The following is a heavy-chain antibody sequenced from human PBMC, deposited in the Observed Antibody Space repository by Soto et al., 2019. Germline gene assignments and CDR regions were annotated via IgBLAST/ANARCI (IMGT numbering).Heavy chain of an antibody. D-gene: IGHD2-15*01. CDR2: IIPIFGTA. J-gene: IGHJ5*01. Sequence: GASVKVSCKASGGTFSSYAISWVRQAPGQGLEWMGGIIPIFGTANYAQKFQGRVTITADESTSTAYMELSSLRSEDTAVYYCARTPSALLGYCSGGSCPSSRGVHSDSWGQGTLVTVSS. V-gene: IGHV1-69*13. CDR1: GGTFSSYA. CDR3: ARTPSALLGYCSGGSCPSSRGVHSDS.